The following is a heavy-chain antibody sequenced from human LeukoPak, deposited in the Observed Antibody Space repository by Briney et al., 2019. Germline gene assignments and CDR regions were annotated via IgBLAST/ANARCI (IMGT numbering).Heavy chain of an antibody. CDR1: GYTFTDYF. Sequence: GASVKVSCKASGYTFTDYFIHWVRRAPGQGLEWMGRINPNSGGTNYAQKFQGRVTMTRDTSISTAYMELSRLRSDDTAVYYCARDFERPDYWGQGTLVTVSS. J-gene: IGHJ4*02. CDR2: INPNSGGT. CDR3: ARDFERPDY. V-gene: IGHV1-2*06.